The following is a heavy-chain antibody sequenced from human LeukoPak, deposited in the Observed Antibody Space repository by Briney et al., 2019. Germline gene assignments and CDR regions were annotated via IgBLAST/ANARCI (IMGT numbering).Heavy chain of an antibody. Sequence: ASVKVPCTASGYTFTSYDINWVRQATGQGLEWMGWMNPNSGNTGYAQKFQGRVTMTRNSSITTAYMELSSLRSEDTAVYYCARRHGRCSDGSCYYPDYWGQGTLVTVSS. CDR2: MNPNSGNT. V-gene: IGHV1-8*01. J-gene: IGHJ4*02. D-gene: IGHD2-15*01. CDR3: ARRHGRCSDGSCYYPDY. CDR1: GYTFTSYD.